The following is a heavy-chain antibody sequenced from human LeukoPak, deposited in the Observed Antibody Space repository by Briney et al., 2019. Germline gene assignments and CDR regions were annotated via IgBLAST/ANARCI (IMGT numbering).Heavy chain of an antibody. Sequence: GGSLRLSCAASGFTFSSYAMNWVRQAPGKGQEWVSSGHSDGTAYYADSVKGRFTISRDNSKNTLSLQMNSLRAEDTAVYYCAKGSRIAARPTIWFDSWGQGTLVTVSS. CDR1: GFTFSSYA. V-gene: IGHV3-23*01. J-gene: IGHJ5*01. CDR3: AKGSRIAARPTIWFDS. CDR2: SGHSDGTA. D-gene: IGHD6-6*01.